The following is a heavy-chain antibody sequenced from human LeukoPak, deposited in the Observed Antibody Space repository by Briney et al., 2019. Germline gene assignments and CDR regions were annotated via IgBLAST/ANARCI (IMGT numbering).Heavy chain of an antibody. D-gene: IGHD1-1*01. Sequence: GASVKVSCKASGYTFTSYGISWVRQAPGQGLEWMGWISGYNGNTNYAQKLQGRVTMTTDTSTSTAYMELRSLRSDDTAVYYCARGILDATYYYYYYMDVWGKGTTVTVSS. CDR3: ARGILDATYYYYYYMDV. J-gene: IGHJ6*03. V-gene: IGHV1-18*01. CDR1: GYTFTSYG. CDR2: ISGYNGNT.